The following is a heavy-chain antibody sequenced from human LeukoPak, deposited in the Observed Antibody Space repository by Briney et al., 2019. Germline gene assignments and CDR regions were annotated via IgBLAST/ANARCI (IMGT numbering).Heavy chain of an antibody. Sequence: GASVKVSCKASGGTFSSYAISWVRQAPGQGLEWMGRIIPILGIANYAQKFQGRVTITADKSTSTAYMELSSLRSEDTAVYYCARDPPRGYSYGVFDYWGQGTLVTVSS. D-gene: IGHD5-18*01. V-gene: IGHV1-69*04. CDR2: IIPILGIA. CDR1: GGTFSSYA. CDR3: ARDPPRGYSYGVFDY. J-gene: IGHJ4*02.